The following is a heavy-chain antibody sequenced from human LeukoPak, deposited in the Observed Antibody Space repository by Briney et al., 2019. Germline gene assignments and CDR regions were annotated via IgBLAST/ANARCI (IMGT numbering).Heavy chain of an antibody. V-gene: IGHV3-7*03. CDR1: GFTFSSYW. CDR3: AKDRGRVAARPDS. J-gene: IGHJ4*02. Sequence: GGSLRLSCAASGFTFSSYWMSWVRQAPGKGLEWVANIKEDASEKYYVDSVKGRFTISRDNAKNSLYLQMNSLRAEDTAVYYCAKDRGRVAARPDSWGQGTLVTVSS. CDR2: IKEDASEK. D-gene: IGHD6-6*01.